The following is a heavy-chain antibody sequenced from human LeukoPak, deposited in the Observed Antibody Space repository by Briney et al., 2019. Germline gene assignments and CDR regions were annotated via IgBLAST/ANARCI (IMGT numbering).Heavy chain of an antibody. Sequence: PGGSLRLSCVGSGFAFRNYEMHWVRQAPGKGLEYVSGIGINGGATNYADSVRGRVTIARENSKNTMYLLMGRLRVEDTDLYYCASGRHRNYYTSGNYPDALDVWGQGTMVTVSS. CDR1: GFAFRNYE. CDR3: ASGRHRNYYTSGNYPDALDV. V-gene: IGHV3-64*02. J-gene: IGHJ3*01. CDR2: IGINGGAT. D-gene: IGHD3-10*01.